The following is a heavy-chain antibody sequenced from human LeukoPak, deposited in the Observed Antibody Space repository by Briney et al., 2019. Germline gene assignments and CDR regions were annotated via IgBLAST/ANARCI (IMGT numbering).Heavy chain of an antibody. CDR3: ARGYSSSWYVGPAEYFQH. Sequence: SVKVSCKASGGTFSSYAISWVRQAPGQGLEWMGGIIPIFGTANYAQKFQGRVTITADESTSTAYMEPSSLRSEDTAVYYCARGYSSSWYVGPAEYFQHWGQGTLVTVSS. CDR1: GGTFSSYA. V-gene: IGHV1-69*01. J-gene: IGHJ1*01. D-gene: IGHD6-13*01. CDR2: IIPIFGTA.